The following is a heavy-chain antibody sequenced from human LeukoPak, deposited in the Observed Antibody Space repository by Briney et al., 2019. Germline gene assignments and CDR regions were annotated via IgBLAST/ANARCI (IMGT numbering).Heavy chain of an antibody. D-gene: IGHD1-26*01. CDR3: ARDGGGTYYYYFDF. CDR2: INTHTGNP. V-gene: IGHV7-4-1*02. J-gene: IGHJ4*02. CDR1: GYTFTNYA. Sequence: ASVKVSCKASGYTFTNYAMNWVRQAPGQGREGMGWINTHTGNPTYAPGSTGRFVFSFDTSVRTAYLKISSLKAEDTAIYYCARDGGGTYYYYFDFWGQGTLLTVSS.